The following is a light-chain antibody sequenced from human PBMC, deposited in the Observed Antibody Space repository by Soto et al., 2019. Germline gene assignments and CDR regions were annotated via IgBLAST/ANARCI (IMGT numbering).Light chain of an antibody. CDR2: DAS. J-gene: IGKJ1*01. CDR1: QSISSW. Sequence: ETHMTQSPSKMSSSVGDRVTITCPASQSISSWLAWYQQKPGKAPKLLIYDASSLESGVPSRFSGSGSGTEFTLTISSLQPDDFATYYCQQYNSDSTWTFGQGTKVDIK. V-gene: IGKV1-5*01. CDR3: QQYNSDSTWT.